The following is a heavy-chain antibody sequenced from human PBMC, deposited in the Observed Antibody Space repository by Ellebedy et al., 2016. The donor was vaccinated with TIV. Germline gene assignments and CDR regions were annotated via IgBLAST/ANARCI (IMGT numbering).Heavy chain of an antibody. CDR2: INAYNGNT. D-gene: IGHD3-9*01. J-gene: IGHJ5*01. Sequence: AASVKVSCKASGYTFNSYGMSWVRQAPGQGLEWMGWINAYNGNTNYAQKLQGRVTMTTDTSTRTAYMELRSLRSDDTAVYYCARGVYYDILTGYYTLYWFDSWGQGTLVTVSS. V-gene: IGHV1-18*04. CDR1: GYTFNSYG. CDR3: ARGVYYDILTGYYTLYWFDS.